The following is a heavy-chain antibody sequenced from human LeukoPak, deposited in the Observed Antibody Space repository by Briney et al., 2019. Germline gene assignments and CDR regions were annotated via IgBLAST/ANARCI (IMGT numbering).Heavy chain of an antibody. V-gene: IGHV4-59*11. CDR1: GVSITSHF. CDR3: ARDEGSPGALDH. CDR2: AYFNGIT. D-gene: IGHD3-10*01. J-gene: IGHJ4*02. Sequence: PSATLSLTCTVSGVSITSHFGSWIRQSPGQGLEWIGYAYFNGITNYNPSLKSRVTISVDTSKNQFSLRLSCVTAADTAVYYCARDEGSPGALDHWGQGTLVTVSS.